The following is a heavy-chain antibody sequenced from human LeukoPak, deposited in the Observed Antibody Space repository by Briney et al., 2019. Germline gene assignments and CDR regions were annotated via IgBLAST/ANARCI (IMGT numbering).Heavy chain of an antibody. CDR2: INGSGGTT. CDR1: GFTFSSYA. Sequence: GGSLRLSCAASGFTFSSYAMSWVRQAPGKGLEWGSDINGSGGTTYYTDSVKGRFTISRDKSKNTLSLQMNIPRAEDTAVYYCAKDRHFEGSGSSTWEWDVWGKGTTVTISS. J-gene: IGHJ6*04. D-gene: IGHD3-10*01. CDR3: AKDRHFEGSGSSTWEWDV. V-gene: IGHV3-23*01.